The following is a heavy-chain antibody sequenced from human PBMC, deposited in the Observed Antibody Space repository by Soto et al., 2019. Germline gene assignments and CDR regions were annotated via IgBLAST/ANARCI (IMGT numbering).Heavy chain of an antibody. CDR2: IDPNSGGT. V-gene: IGHV1-2*02. CDR3: ARSSGSYSDFDF. D-gene: IGHD1-26*01. J-gene: IGHJ4*02. Sequence: PGQGLEWLGWIDPNSGGTKYAQKFQGRVTVTREPSITTSFMELGSLTSDATAVYYCARSSGSYSDFDFWRQGTLVTVSS.